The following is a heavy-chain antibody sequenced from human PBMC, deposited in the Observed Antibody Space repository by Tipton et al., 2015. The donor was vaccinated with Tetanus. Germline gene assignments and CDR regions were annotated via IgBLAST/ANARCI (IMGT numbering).Heavy chain of an antibody. Sequence: QLVQSGVEVKKPGESLKISCQGSGYNFSYYSIGWVRQIPGKGLEWMGVINPTDYQTSYNPSFEGQVTISADRSINTAYLQWTSLQTSDTAMYFCARRRSAILSGSYHWYFDIWGRGTLVTVSS. CDR2: INPTDYQT. CDR3: ARRRSAILSGSYHWYFDI. V-gene: IGHV5-51*01. D-gene: IGHD3-9*01. CDR1: GYNFSYYS. J-gene: IGHJ2*01.